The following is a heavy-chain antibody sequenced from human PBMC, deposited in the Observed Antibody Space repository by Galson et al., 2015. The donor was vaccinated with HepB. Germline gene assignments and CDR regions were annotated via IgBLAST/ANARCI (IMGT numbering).Heavy chain of an antibody. CDR1: GFTFSSYG. J-gene: IGHJ6*02. Sequence: SLRLSCAASGFTFSSYGMHWVRQAPGKGLECVAVISYDGSNKYYADSVKGRFTISRDDSKNMLYLQMNSLRAEDTAVYYCAKEPAVYYGMDVWGQGTTVTVSS. V-gene: IGHV3-30*18. CDR2: ISYDGSNK. CDR3: AKEPAVYYGMDV.